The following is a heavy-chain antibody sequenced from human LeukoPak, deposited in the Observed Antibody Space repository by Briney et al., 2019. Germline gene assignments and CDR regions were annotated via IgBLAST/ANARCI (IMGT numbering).Heavy chain of an antibody. CDR1: GGSISSSSYY. D-gene: IGHD3-22*01. J-gene: IGHJ4*02. Sequence: PSETLSLTCTVSGGSISSSSYYWGWIRQPPGKGLEWIGSIYYSGSTYYNPSLKSRVTISVDTSKNQFSLKLSSVTAADTAVYYCARDGYYYDSPEKYYFDYWGQGTLVTVSS. V-gene: IGHV4-39*07. CDR2: IYYSGST. CDR3: ARDGYYYDSPEKYYFDY.